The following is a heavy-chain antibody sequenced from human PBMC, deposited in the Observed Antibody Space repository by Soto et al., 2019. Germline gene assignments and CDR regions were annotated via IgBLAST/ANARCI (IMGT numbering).Heavy chain of an antibody. CDR3: VTLVTTNLYVV. CDR1: GASISSQIYS. V-gene: IGHV4-39*02. J-gene: IGHJ6*04. D-gene: IGHD5-12*01. CDR2: MFYSQSA. Sequence: QLRLQESGPGLVKPSETLSLTCTVSGASISSQIYSWGWIRQPPGKGLEWIGSMFYSQSAHCNPSLKSRVTISVDTSKNHFSLNLTSVTAADTAVYYCVTLVTTNLYVVWGKGTTVTVSS.